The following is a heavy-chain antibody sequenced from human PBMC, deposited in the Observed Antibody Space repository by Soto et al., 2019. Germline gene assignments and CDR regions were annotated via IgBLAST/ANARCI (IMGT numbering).Heavy chain of an antibody. CDR1: GFTFSSYG. Sequence: QVQLVESGGGVVQPGRSLRLSCAASGFTFSSYGMHWVRQAPGKGLEWVAVISYDGSNKYYADSVKGRFTISRDNSKNTLYLQMNSLRAEDTAVYYFAKDRSYSGSYFDYWGQGTLVTVSS. V-gene: IGHV3-30*18. CDR2: ISYDGSNK. J-gene: IGHJ4*02. D-gene: IGHD1-26*01. CDR3: AKDRSYSGSYFDY.